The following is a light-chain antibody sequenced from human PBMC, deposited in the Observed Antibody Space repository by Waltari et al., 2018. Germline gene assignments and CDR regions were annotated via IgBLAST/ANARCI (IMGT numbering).Light chain of an antibody. CDR3: QHYNNWPPLYT. Sequence: EIVMTQSPATLSVSPGETDTLSCRASQSVNINLAWFQQKPGQPPRLLIYGASTRATGIPARFSGSGSGTEFTLTISSLQSEDFAVYYCQHYNNWPPLYTFGQGTKLEIK. V-gene: IGKV3-15*01. J-gene: IGKJ2*01. CDR1: QSVNIN. CDR2: GAS.